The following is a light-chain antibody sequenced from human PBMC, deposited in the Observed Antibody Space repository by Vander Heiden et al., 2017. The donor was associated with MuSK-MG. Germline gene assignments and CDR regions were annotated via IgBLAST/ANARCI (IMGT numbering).Light chain of an antibody. J-gene: IGLJ2*01. CDR2: RNN. CDR3: GAWDDTLRGVV. V-gene: IGLV1-47*01. CDR1: SSNIGSNY. Sequence: VVPQPPSTTGTPGQRVSISCSGSSSNIGSNYVFWYQQLPGTAPKLLIYRNNQRPSGVPDRFSGSKAGMSASLAMSGLRSEDQAYNYCGAWDDTLRGVVVGGGTKL.